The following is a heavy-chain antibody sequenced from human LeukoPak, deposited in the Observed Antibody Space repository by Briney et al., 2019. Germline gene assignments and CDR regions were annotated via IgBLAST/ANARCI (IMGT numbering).Heavy chain of an antibody. CDR1: GYSFTSYW. D-gene: IGHD3-22*01. J-gene: IGHJ4*02. V-gene: IGHV5-51*01. CDR2: IYPGDSDT. CDR3: ATAYYDSSGYCLWYFDY. Sequence: GESLKISCKGSGYSFTSYWIGWVRQMPGKGLEWMGIIYPGDSDTRYSPSFQGQVTISADKSISTAYLQWSSLKASDTAMYYCATAYYDSSGYCLWYFDYWGQGTLVTVSS.